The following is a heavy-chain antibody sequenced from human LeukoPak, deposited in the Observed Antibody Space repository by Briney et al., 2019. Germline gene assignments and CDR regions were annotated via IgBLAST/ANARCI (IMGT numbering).Heavy chain of an antibody. CDR2: IYYSGST. CDR1: GGSINSYY. D-gene: IGHD6-13*01. V-gene: IGHV4-59*01. Sequence: KPSETLSLTCTVSGGSINSYYWSWIRQPPGKGLDWIGYIYYSGSTNYNPSLKSRVTISVDTSKNQFSLRLSSVTAADTAVYYCARVTGYMTEDYFDYWGQGTLITVSS. CDR3: ARVTGYMTEDYFDY. J-gene: IGHJ4*02.